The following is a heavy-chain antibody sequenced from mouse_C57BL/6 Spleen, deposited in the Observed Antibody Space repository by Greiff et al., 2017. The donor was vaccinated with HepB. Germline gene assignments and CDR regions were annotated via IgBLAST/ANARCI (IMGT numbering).Heavy chain of an antibody. Sequence: VQLQQSGAELVRPGTSVKVSCKASGYAFTNYLIEWVKQRPGQGLEWIGVINPGSGGTNYNEKFKGKATLTADKSSSTAYMQLSSLTSEDSAVYFCARERGWDYWGQGTTLTVSS. J-gene: IGHJ2*01. CDR1: GYAFTNYL. CDR3: ARERGWDY. V-gene: IGHV1-54*01. D-gene: IGHD1-1*02. CDR2: INPGSGGT.